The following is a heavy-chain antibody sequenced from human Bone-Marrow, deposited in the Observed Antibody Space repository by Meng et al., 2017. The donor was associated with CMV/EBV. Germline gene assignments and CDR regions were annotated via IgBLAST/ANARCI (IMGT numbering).Heavy chain of an antibody. J-gene: IGHJ6*02. CDR3: ARGGDLFNREYQLLWGAGYVHYYYGMDV. Sequence: GESLKISCAASGFTLATYAMHWVRQPPGKGLLWVSRIYTDGTITTYADSVKGRFTISRDNAKNALYLQMNSLRPEDTAVYYCARGGDLFNREYQLLWGAGYVHYYYGMDVWGQGTTVTVSS. CDR2: IYTDGTIT. V-gene: IGHV3-74*01. CDR1: GFTLATYA. D-gene: IGHD2-2*01.